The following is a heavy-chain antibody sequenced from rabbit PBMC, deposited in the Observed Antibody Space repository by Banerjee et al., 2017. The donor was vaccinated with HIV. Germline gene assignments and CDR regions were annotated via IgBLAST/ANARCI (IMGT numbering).Heavy chain of an antibody. Sequence: QEQLEESGGDLVKPEGSPTLTCTASGFSFSNKCVMCWVRQAPGKGLEWIGCVYGGSSGTTYYASWAKGRFTFSKTSSTTVTLRMTSLTAADTATYFCARDLAGVTGWNFGLWGPGTLVTVS. J-gene: IGHJ4*01. CDR3: ARDLAGVTGWNFGL. V-gene: IGHV1S45*01. CDR1: GFSFSNKCV. D-gene: IGHD4-1*01. CDR2: VYGGSSGTT.